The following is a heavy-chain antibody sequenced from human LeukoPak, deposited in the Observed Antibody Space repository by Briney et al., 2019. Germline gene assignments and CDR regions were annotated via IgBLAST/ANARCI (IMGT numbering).Heavy chain of an antibody. D-gene: IGHD1-14*01. CDR2: ISGSGGST. CDR1: GFSVSSNY. CDR3: AKPAKTDYTDY. Sequence: PGGSLRLSCAASGFSVSSNYMSWVRQTPGKGLEWVSAISGSGGSTYYADSVKGRFTISRDNSKNTLYLQMNSPRAEDTALYYCAKPAKTDYTDYWGQGTLVTVSS. J-gene: IGHJ4*02. V-gene: IGHV3-23*01.